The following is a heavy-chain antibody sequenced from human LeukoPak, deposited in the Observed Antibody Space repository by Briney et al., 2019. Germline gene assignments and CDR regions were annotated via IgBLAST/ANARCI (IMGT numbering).Heavy chain of an antibody. Sequence: SQTLSLTCTVSGGSISSGGYYWSWIRQHPGKGLEWIGYIYYSGSTYYSPSLKSRVTISVDTSKNQFSLKLSSVTAADTAVYYCARDPPYYDILTGYRYGMDVWGQGTTVTVSS. J-gene: IGHJ6*02. CDR1: GGSISSGGYY. D-gene: IGHD3-9*01. CDR2: IYYSGST. V-gene: IGHV4-31*03. CDR3: ARDPPYYDILTGYRYGMDV.